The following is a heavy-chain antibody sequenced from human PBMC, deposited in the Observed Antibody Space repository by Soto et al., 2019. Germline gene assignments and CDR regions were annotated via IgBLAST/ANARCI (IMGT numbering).Heavy chain of an antibody. V-gene: IGHV4-34*01. CDR3: ATLGAYGSGTG. Sequence: PSETLSLTCAVYGGSFSGYYWSWIRQPPGKGLEWIGEINHSGSTNYNPSLKSRVTISVDTSKNQFSLKLSSVTAADTAVYYCATLGAYGSGTGWGQGTLVTVSS. CDR1: GGSFSGYY. CDR2: INHSGST. J-gene: IGHJ4*02. D-gene: IGHD3-10*01.